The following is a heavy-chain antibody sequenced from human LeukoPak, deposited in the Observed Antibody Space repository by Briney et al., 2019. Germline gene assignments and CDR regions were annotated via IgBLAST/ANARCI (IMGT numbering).Heavy chain of an antibody. J-gene: IGHJ4*02. CDR3: ARHVASSGWVDY. V-gene: IGHV4-38-2*01. CDR2: IYHSGST. CDR1: GYSLSSAYY. D-gene: IGHD6-19*01. Sequence: SETLSLTCAVSGYSLSSAYYWGCIRQPPGKGLEWIGRIYHSGSTYYNPSLKSRVTISVDTSKNQFSLKLSSVTAADTAVYYCARHVASSGWVDYWGQGTLVTVSS.